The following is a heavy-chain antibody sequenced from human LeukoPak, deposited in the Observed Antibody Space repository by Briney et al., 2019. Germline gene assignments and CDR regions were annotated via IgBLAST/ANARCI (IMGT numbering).Heavy chain of an antibody. V-gene: IGHV5-51*01. J-gene: IGHJ4*02. CDR3: ARRGSSGYFHRAYYFDY. CDR2: IYPGDSDT. D-gene: IGHD3-22*01. Sequence: GESLKISCKGSGYSFTSYWIGWVRRMPGKGLEWMGIIYPGDSDTRYSPSFQGQVTISADKSISTAYLQWSSLKASDTAMYYCARRGSSGYFHRAYYFDYWGQGTLVTVSS. CDR1: GYSFTSYW.